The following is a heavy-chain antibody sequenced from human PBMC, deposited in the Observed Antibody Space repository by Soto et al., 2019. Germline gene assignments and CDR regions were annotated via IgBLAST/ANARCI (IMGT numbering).Heavy chain of an antibody. CDR3: ASTAGYSSSWYLAWLDP. CDR2: ISTYTGNT. D-gene: IGHD6-13*01. CDR1: GYSFNNYG. Sequence: QVQLVQSGAEVKRPGASVNVSCKASGYSFNNYGISWVRQAPGQGLEWVGWISTYTGNTNYAQTLQGRVTMTTDTSTSTAYMELRSLRSDDTAVYYCASTAGYSSSWYLAWLDPWGQGTLVTVSS. J-gene: IGHJ5*02. V-gene: IGHV1-18*01.